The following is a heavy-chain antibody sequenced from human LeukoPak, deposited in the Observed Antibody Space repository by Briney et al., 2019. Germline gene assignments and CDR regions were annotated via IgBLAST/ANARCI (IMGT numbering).Heavy chain of an antibody. CDR2: INAGNGNT. V-gene: IGHV1-3*01. Sequence: ASVKVSCKASGYTFTSYAMHWVRQAPGQRLEWMGWINAGNGNTKYSQKFQGRVTITRDTSASTAYMELSSLRSEDTAVYYCARVLIAAAGTSHYFDYWGQGTLVTVSS. CDR3: ARVLIAAAGTSHYFDY. D-gene: IGHD6-13*01. J-gene: IGHJ4*02. CDR1: GYTFTSYA.